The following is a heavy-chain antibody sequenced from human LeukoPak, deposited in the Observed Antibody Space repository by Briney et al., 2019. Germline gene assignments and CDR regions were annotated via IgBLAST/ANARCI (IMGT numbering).Heavy chain of an antibody. Sequence: SETLSLTCTVSGGSISSYYWSWIRQPPGKGLEWIGRISASGSTNYNPSLKSRVTMSVDTSMNLFALKLSSVTAADTAVYYCARQGVATAIDYWGQGTLVTVSS. D-gene: IGHD2-21*02. CDR1: GGSISSYY. V-gene: IGHV4-4*07. CDR3: ARQGVATAIDY. J-gene: IGHJ4*02. CDR2: ISASGST.